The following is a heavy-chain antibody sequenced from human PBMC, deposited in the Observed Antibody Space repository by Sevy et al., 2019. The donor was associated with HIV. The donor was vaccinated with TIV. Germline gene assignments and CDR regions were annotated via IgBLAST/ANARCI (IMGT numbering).Heavy chain of an antibody. CDR2: ISRSGGST. D-gene: IGHD2-2*01. Sequence: GGSLRLSCEASGFTFSNYVMSWVRQAPGKGLEWVSSISRSGGSTYYADSVKGRFTISRDNSKNTLYLQMNSLRAEETAVFYCAKVDVVVPVADYGLDVWGQGTTVTVSS. CDR3: AKVDVVVPVADYGLDV. V-gene: IGHV3-23*01. J-gene: IGHJ6*02. CDR1: GFTFSNYV.